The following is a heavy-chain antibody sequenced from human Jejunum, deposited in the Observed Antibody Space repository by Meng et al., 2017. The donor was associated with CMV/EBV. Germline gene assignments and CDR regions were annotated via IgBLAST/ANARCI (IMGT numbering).Heavy chain of an antibody. CDR2: INPNNGGA. V-gene: IGHV1-2*06. CDR3: ARDLSGYYSFVDY. D-gene: IGHD3-22*01. J-gene: IGHJ4*02. CDR1: VYTFTSYD. Sequence: QVQLVPSGAEGKKPGASVKVSCKASVYTFTSYDINWVRQGTGQGLEWMGRINPNNGGANYAQQFQGRVTMTTDTSISTAYMELSRLRSDDTAVYYCARDLSGYYSFVDYWGQGTLVTVSS.